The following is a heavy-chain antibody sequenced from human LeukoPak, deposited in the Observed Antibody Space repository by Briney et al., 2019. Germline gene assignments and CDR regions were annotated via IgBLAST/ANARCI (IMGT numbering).Heavy chain of an antibody. CDR2: TYWNSDK. CDR1: GFSLNTIGVG. J-gene: IGHJ4*02. D-gene: IGHD3-10*01. V-gene: IGHV2-5*01. Sequence: SGPTLVKPTQTPTLTCTFSGFSLNTIGVGVAWIRQPPGKALDWLAVTYWNSDKSYSPSLKNRLTITKDTSKNQVVLIMSNMDPVDTATYYCAHKGRGSGSFTMWGQGTLVTVSS. CDR3: AHKGRGSGSFTM.